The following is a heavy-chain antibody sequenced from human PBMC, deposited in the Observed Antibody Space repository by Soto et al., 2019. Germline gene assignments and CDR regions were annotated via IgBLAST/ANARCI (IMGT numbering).Heavy chain of an antibody. CDR1: GFTFSSYI. CDR3: ARGSRDCSSTSCYTWGYYYYGMDV. V-gene: IGHV3-48*04. J-gene: IGHJ6*02. Sequence: GGSLRLSCAASGFTFSSYIMNWVRQSPGKGLEWVSYISSSGSTIYYADSVKGRFTISRDNAKNSLYLQMNSLRAEDTAVYYCARGSRDCSSTSCYTWGYYYYGMDVWGQGTTVTVSS. D-gene: IGHD2-2*02. CDR2: ISSSGSTI.